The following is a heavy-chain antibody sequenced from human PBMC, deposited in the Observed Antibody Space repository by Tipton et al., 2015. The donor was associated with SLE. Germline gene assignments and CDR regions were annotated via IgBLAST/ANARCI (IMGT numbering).Heavy chain of an antibody. CDR3: AKDYNHDNADYN. D-gene: IGHD4-17*01. CDR2: IYYSGST. J-gene: IGHJ4*02. CDR1: GGSISSHY. V-gene: IGHV4-59*11. Sequence: TLSLTCTVSGGSISSHYWSWIRQPPGEGPEWIGYIYYSGSTNYNPSLKSRVTISVDTSKNQFSLKLSSVTVADTAVYYCAKDYNHDNADYNWGQGTLVIVSS.